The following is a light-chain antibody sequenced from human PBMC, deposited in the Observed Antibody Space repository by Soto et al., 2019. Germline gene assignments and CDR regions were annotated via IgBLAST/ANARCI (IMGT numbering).Light chain of an antibody. CDR3: HSYDSSLSGYV. CDR2: ENN. CDR1: SSNIGAGYE. J-gene: IGLJ1*01. V-gene: IGLV1-40*01. Sequence: QSVLTQPPSVSEAPGQRVTISCTGSSSNIGAGYEADWYQQDPGTAPKLLIYENNNRPSGVPDRFSGSKSGTSASLAITGLQDEDEDEYYCHSYDSSLSGYVFGTGTKLTVL.